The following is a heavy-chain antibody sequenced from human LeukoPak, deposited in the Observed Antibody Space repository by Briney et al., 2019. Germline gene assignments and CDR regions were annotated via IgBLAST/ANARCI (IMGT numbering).Heavy chain of an antibody. D-gene: IGHD6-13*01. V-gene: IGHV3-7*03. CDR2: IKQDGSEK. Sequence: GGSLRLSCAASGFTFSSYWMSWVRQAPGKGLEWVANIKQDGSEKYYVDSVKGRFTISRGNAKNSLYLQMNSLRAEDTAVYYCARGPHLIAAAGTGWFDPWGQGTQGTVSS. J-gene: IGHJ5*02. CDR1: GFTFSSYW. CDR3: ARGPHLIAAAGTGWFDP.